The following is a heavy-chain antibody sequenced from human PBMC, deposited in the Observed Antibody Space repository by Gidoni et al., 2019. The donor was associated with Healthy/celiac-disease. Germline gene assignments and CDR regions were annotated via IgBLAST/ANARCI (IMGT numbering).Heavy chain of an antibody. D-gene: IGHD3-3*01. Sequence: EVQLVESGGGLVTPGGSLRLAGAACGFTVSNAGRGWVRQAPGKGLEWVGRIKSTTDGGTTDYAAPVNGRFTISRDDSKNTLYLQMNSLKTEDTAVYYCTTAWLYYDFWSGYSTTPVGMDVWGQGTTVTVSS. V-gene: IGHV3-15*01. J-gene: IGHJ6*02. CDR2: IKSTTDGGTT. CDR3: TTAWLYYDFWSGYSTTPVGMDV. CDR1: GFTVSNAG.